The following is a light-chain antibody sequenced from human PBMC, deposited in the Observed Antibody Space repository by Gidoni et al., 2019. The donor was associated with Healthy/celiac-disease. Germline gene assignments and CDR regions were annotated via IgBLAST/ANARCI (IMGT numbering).Light chain of an antibody. J-gene: IGLJ2*01. V-gene: IGLV1-40*01. CDR2: GNS. Sequence: QSLLTPPTSVSGAPGQWVTISCTGSSSNIRAGYDVHWDQQLPGTAPKLLIDGNSNRPSGVPDRFSGSKSGTSASLAITGLQAEDEADYYCQSYDSSLSGSGVFGGGTKLTVL. CDR3: QSYDSSLSGSGV. CDR1: SSNIRAGYD.